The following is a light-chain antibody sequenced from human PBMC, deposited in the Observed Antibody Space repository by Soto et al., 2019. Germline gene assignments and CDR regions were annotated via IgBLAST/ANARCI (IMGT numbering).Light chain of an antibody. Sequence: QSVLTQPPSTSGTPGQRVTISCSGSSSNIGSKYVYWYQQLPGTAPKLLMYRDNQRSSRVPDRFSGSKSGTSASLAISGLRSDDEADYYCAAWDDSLSGVVFGGGTQLTVL. V-gene: IGLV1-47*01. CDR1: SSNIGSKY. CDR2: RDN. J-gene: IGLJ2*01. CDR3: AAWDDSLSGVV.